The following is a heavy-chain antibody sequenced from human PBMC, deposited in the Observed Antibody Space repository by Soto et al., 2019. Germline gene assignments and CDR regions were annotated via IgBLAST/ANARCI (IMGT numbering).Heavy chain of an antibody. Sequence: QVQLVQSGAEVKKPGSSVKVSCKASGGTFSSYAISWVRQAPGQGLEWMGWILPIFGTANYAQKFQGRVTITGDESTSTAYRELSSLRSEDTAVYYCASRPVHSYYYDSSGYYFDYWGQGTLVTVSS. CDR3: ASRPVHSYYYDSSGYYFDY. J-gene: IGHJ4*02. CDR1: GGTFSSYA. V-gene: IGHV1-69*12. D-gene: IGHD3-22*01. CDR2: ILPIFGTA.